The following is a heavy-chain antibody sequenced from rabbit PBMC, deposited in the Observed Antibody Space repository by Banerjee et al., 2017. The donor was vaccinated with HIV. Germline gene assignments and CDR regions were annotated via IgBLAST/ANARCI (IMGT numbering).Heavy chain of an antibody. CDR1: GIDFSTYG. CDR3: ARDHPYAAYGGHGYADL. CDR2: IYPDYGTT. V-gene: IGHV1S39*01. J-gene: IGHJ4*01. Sequence: QEQLVESGGGLVTLGGSLKLSCKASGIDFSTYGVSWVRQAPGRGLEWIAYIYPDYGTTDYASWVNGRFTISKTSTTVTLQMTSLTAADTATYFCARDHPYAAYGGHGYADLWGPGTLVTVS. D-gene: IGHD6-1*01.